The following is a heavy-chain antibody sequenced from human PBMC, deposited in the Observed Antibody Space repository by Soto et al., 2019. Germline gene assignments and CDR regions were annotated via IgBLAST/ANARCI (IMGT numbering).Heavy chain of an antibody. CDR2: ISAYNGNT. CDR1: GHTFTSYG. D-gene: IGHD6-13*01. Sequence: ASVKVSCKASGHTFTSYGISWVRQAPGQGLEWMGWISAYNGNTNYAQKLQGRVTMTTDTSTSTAYMELRSLRSDDTAVYYCARVFFREWYSTSWSTLAFNMWGKGRRVTLPS. J-gene: IGHJ3*02. V-gene: IGHV1-18*01. CDR3: ARVFFREWYSTSWSTLAFNM.